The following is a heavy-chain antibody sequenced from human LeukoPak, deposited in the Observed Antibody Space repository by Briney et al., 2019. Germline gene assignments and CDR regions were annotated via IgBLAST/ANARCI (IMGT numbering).Heavy chain of an antibody. V-gene: IGHV1-24*01. CDR2: FDPEDGET. D-gene: IGHD3-22*01. CDR1: GYTLTELS. CDR3: ATWYYYDSSDYYLADY. J-gene: IGHJ4*02. Sequence: ASVKVSCKVSGYTLTELSMHWVRQAPGKGLEWMGGFDPEDGETIYAQELQGRVTMTKDTSTDTAYMELSSLRSEDTAVYYCATWYYYDSSDYYLADYWGQGTLVTVSS.